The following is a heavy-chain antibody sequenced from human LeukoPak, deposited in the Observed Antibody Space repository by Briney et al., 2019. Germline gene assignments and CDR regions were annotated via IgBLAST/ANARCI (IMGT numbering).Heavy chain of an antibody. Sequence: ASVKVSCKASGYTFTSYGISWVRQAPGQGLEWMGWISAYNGNTNYAQKLQGRATMTTDTSTSTAYMELRSLRSDDTAVYYCAKDLQQWLVRPYFQHWGQGTLVTVSS. V-gene: IGHV1-18*01. CDR3: AKDLQQWLVRPYFQH. D-gene: IGHD6-19*01. J-gene: IGHJ1*01. CDR1: GYTFTSYG. CDR2: ISAYNGNT.